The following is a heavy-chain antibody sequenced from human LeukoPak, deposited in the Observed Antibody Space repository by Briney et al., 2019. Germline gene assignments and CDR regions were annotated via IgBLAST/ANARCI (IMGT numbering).Heavy chain of an antibody. CDR2: ISAYNGNT. CDR3: ARDIDYGDYLDY. D-gene: IGHD4-17*01. V-gene: IGHV1-18*01. CDR1: GGTFSSYA. Sequence: ASVKVSCKASGGTFSSYAISWVRQAPGQGLEWMGWISAYNGNTNYAQKLQGRVTMTTDTSTSTAYMELRSLRSDDTAVYYCARDIDYGDYLDYWGQGTLVTVSS. J-gene: IGHJ4*02.